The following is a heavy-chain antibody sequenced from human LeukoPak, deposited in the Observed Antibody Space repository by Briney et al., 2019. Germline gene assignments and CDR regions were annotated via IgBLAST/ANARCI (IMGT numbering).Heavy chain of an antibody. CDR2: INPNSGGT. V-gene: IGHV1-2*06. J-gene: IGHJ5*02. CDR1: GYTFTGYY. CDR3: ARDLGSGSYPIDNWFDP. D-gene: IGHD3-10*01. Sequence: ASVTVSCKASGYTFTGYYMHWVRQAPGQGLEWMGRINPNSGGTNYAQKFQGRVTMTRDTSISTAYMELSRLRSDDTAVYYCARDLGSGSYPIDNWFDPWGQGTLVTVSS.